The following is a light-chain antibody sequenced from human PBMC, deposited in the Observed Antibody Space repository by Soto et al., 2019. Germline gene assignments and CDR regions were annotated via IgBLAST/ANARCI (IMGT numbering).Light chain of an antibody. J-gene: IGKJ1*01. CDR1: QSVSSY. CDR2: DAS. V-gene: IGKV3-11*01. CDR3: HQRSNWPRT. Sequence: EIVLTQSPATLSLSPGETATLSCRASQSVSSYLAWYQQKPGQAPRLLIYDASNRVTGIPARFSGSGSGTDFTLTISSLEPEDFAVYYCHQRSNWPRTFGQGTKV.